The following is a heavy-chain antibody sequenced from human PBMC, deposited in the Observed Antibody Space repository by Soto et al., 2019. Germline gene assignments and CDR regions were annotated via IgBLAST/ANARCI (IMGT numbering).Heavy chain of an antibody. CDR2: IYYSGST. D-gene: IGHD3-22*01. CDR1: GGSISSGGYY. V-gene: IGHV4-31*03. Sequence: SETLSLTCTVSGGSISSGGYYWSWIRQHPGKGLEWIGYIYYSGSTYYNPSLKSRVTISVDTSKNQFSLKLSSVTAADTAVYYCARDHSSGYYFDYWGQGTLVTVPS. J-gene: IGHJ4*02. CDR3: ARDHSSGYYFDY.